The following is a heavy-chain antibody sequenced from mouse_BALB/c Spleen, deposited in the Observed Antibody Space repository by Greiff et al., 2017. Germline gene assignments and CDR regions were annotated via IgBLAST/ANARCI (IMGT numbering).Heavy chain of an antibody. CDR2: IWAGGST. Sequence: QVQLKESGPGLVAPSQSLSITCTVSGFSLTSYGVHWVRQPPGKGLEWLGVIWAGGSTNYNSALMSRLSISKDNSKSQVFLKMNSLQTDDTAMYYCAREGYYGSGPFAYWGQGTLVTVSA. D-gene: IGHD1-1*01. V-gene: IGHV2-9*02. CDR3: AREGYYGSGPFAY. CDR1: GFSLTSYG. J-gene: IGHJ3*01.